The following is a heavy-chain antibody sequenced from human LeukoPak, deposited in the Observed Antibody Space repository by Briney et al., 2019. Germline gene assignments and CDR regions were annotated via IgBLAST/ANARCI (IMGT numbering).Heavy chain of an antibody. CDR2: ISAYNGNT. CDR1: GYTFTSYG. V-gene: IGHV1-18*01. CDR3: ARDGDYYDSSGYHL. J-gene: IGHJ4*02. D-gene: IGHD3-22*01. Sequence: ASVKVSCKASGYTFTSYGISWVQQAPGQGLEWMGWISAYNGNTNYAQKFQGRVTMTTDTSTSTAYMELRSLRSDDTAVYYCARDGDYYDSSGYHLWGQGTLVTVSS.